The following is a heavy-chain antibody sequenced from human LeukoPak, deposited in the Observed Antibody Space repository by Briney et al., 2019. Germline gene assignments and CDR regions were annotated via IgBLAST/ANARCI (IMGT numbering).Heavy chain of an antibody. J-gene: IGHJ4*02. CDR2: IYYSGST. CDR3: ASQAPPMVRGDVDPYYFDY. V-gene: IGHV4-61*05. CDR1: GGSISSSSYY. D-gene: IGHD3-10*01. Sequence: SETLSLTCTVSGGSISSSSYYWNWIRQPPGKGLEWIGYIYYSGSTNYNPSLKSRVTISVDTSKNQFSLKLSSVTAADTAVYYCASQAPPMVRGDVDPYYFDYWGQGTLVTVSS.